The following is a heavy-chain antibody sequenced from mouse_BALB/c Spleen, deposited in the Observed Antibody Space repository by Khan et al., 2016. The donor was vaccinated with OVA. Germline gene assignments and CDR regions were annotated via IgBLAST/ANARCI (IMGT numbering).Heavy chain of an antibody. D-gene: IGHD2-14*01. CDR2: INPSNGYT. J-gene: IGHJ3*01. Sequence: VQLQESGAELARPGASVKMSCKASGYTFTSYTIHWIKLRPGQGLEWIGYINPSNGYTNYNQKFKDKATLTADKSSTTAYMQLRSLTSDDSAVYNCVRAGAYYRNDGWFAYWGQGTLVTVSA. CDR1: GYTFTSYT. CDR3: VRAGAYYRNDGWFAY. V-gene: IGHV1-4*01.